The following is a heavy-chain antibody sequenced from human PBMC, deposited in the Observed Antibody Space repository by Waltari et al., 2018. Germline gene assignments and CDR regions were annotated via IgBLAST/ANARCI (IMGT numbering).Heavy chain of an antibody. J-gene: IGHJ6*02. D-gene: IGHD5-12*01. CDR3: AKDRTALRRYYYGMDV. V-gene: IGHV3-30*02. Sequence: QVQLVESGGGVVQPGGSLRLSCAASGFTFSSYGMHWVRQAPGKGLEWVAFIRYDGSNKYYADTVKGRFTISRDKSKNTLYLQMNSLRAEDTAVYYCAKDRTALRRYYYGMDVWGQGTTVTVSS. CDR1: GFTFSSYG. CDR2: IRYDGSNK.